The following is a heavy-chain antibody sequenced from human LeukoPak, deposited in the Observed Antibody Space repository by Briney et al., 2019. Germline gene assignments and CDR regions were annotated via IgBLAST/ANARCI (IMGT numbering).Heavy chain of an antibody. CDR3: ARDPGPSPHFDY. CDR2: ISSSSSYI. Sequence: GGSLRLSCAASGFTSSSYSMNWVRQAPGKGLEWVSSISSSSSYIYYADSVKGRFTISRDNAKNSLYLQMNSLRAEDTAVYYCARDPGPSPHFDYWGQGTLVTVSS. CDR1: GFTSSSYS. J-gene: IGHJ4*02. V-gene: IGHV3-21*01.